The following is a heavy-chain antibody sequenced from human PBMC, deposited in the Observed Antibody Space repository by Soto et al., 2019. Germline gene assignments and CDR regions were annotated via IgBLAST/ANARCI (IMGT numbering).Heavy chain of an antibody. D-gene: IGHD3-3*01. CDR2: ISGSGGST. Sequence: PGGSLRLSCAASGFTFSSYAMSWVRQAPGKGLEWVSAISGSGGSTYYADSVKGRFTISRDNSKNTLYLQMNSLRAEDTAVYYCARDYDFWSGYSWFDPWGQGTLVTVSS. CDR1: GFTFSSYA. V-gene: IGHV3-23*01. CDR3: ARDYDFWSGYSWFDP. J-gene: IGHJ5*02.